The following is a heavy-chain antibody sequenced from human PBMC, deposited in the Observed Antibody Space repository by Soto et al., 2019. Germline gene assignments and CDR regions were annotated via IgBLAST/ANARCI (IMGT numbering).Heavy chain of an antibody. V-gene: IGHV4-38-2*01. J-gene: IGHJ4*02. CDR1: GFSLSSGHY. CDR2: THYSGRT. D-gene: IGHD4-17*01. Sequence: SETLSLTCAVSGFSLSSGHYWGWMRQTPGKGLEWIGSTHYSGRTYYSTSLKSRVTISVDTSKNQVSLRLRSVTAADTALYYCATHFYGAYVVDSWGQGTLVTVSS. CDR3: ATHFYGAYVVDS.